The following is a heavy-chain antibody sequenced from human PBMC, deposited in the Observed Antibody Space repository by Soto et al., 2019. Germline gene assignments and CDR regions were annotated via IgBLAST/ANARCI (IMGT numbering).Heavy chain of an antibody. V-gene: IGHV3-33*01. CDR3: ARDGIQRDFDY. J-gene: IGHJ4*02. D-gene: IGHD5-18*01. Sequence: QVQLVESGGGVVQPGRSLRLSCAASGFTFSSYGMHWVRQAPGKGLEWVAVIWYDGSNKYYADSVKGRFTISRDNSKNTLYLQMNSLRAEDTAMYYCARDGIQRDFDYWGQGTLVTVSS. CDR2: IWYDGSNK. CDR1: GFTFSSYG.